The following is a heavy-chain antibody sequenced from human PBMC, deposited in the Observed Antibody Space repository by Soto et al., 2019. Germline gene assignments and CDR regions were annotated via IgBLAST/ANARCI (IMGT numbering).Heavy chain of an antibody. CDR3: RSSSRYSTDV. CDR1: GGSITSSFY. Sequence: QLQLQESGPGLVKPSETLSLSCTVSGGSITSSFYWGWIRQPPGKGLEWIGSIYGTGNPYSNPPLNGPATLPADTSPDQFSLTLISVTAADTAVYYCRSSSRYSTDVWGQGATVTVSS. D-gene: IGHD6-19*01. J-gene: IGHJ6*01. CDR2: IYGTGNP. V-gene: IGHV4-39*01.